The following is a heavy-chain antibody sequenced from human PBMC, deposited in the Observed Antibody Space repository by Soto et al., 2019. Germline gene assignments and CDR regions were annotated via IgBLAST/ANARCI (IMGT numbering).Heavy chain of an antibody. CDR2: IWYDGSNK. CDR1: GFTFSSYA. D-gene: IGHD6-6*01. J-gene: IGHJ6*02. CDR3: ARDGGLISSSSSQPYYYYYGMDV. Sequence: GGSLRLSCAASGFTFSSYAMHWVRQAPGKGLEWVAVIWYDGSNKYYANSVKGRFTISRDNSKNTLYLQMNSLRTEDTAVYYCARDGGLISSSSSQPYYYYYGMDVWGQGTTVTVSS. V-gene: IGHV3-33*01.